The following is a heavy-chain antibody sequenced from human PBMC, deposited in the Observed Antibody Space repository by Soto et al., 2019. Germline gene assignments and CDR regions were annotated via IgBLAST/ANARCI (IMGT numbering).Heavy chain of an antibody. Sequence: SETLSLTCTLSGASISSGGYYWSWIRQHPGKGLEWIGFIYYSGTTHYNPSLKSRVTISVDTSKNQFSLKVTSVTAADTAVYYCAQLKSTSYGFDYWGEGTLVTVSS. CDR1: GASISSGGYY. J-gene: IGHJ4*02. D-gene: IGHD2-2*01. CDR2: IYYSGTT. CDR3: AQLKSTSYGFDY. V-gene: IGHV4-31*03.